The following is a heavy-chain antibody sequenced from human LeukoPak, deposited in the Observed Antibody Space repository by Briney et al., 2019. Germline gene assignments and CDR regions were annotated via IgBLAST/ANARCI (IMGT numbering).Heavy chain of an antibody. V-gene: IGHV3-23*01. Sequence: GGSLRLSCAASGFTFSSYAMSWVRQAPGKGLEWVSAISGSGGSTYYADSVKGRFTISRDNSKNTLYLQMNSLRAEDTAVYYCAKPLVQLETGGQNDYWGQGTLVTVSS. J-gene: IGHJ4*02. D-gene: IGHD1-1*01. CDR1: GFTFSSYA. CDR2: ISGSGGST. CDR3: AKPLVQLETGGQNDY.